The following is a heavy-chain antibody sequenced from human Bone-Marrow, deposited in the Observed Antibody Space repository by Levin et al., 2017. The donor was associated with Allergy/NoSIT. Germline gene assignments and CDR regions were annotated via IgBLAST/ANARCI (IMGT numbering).Heavy chain of an antibody. CDR1: GDSINNDGYY. CDR3: ARLEDYNYPYSGMDV. V-gene: IGHV4-31*03. J-gene: IGHJ6*02. D-gene: IGHD5-24*01. Sequence: PSETLSLTCTVSGDSINNDGYYWSWLRQLPGKGLEWIGYIYHTGSTFYNPSLESRVTLSVDTSKRQFSLSLKSVSAADTAVYYCARLEDYNYPYSGMDVWGQGTTVTVSS. CDR2: IYHTGST.